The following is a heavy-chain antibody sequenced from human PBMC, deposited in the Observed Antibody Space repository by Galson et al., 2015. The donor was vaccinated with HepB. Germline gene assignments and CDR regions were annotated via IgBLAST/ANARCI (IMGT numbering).Heavy chain of an antibody. CDR1: GDSFSNYW. J-gene: IGHJ5*02. CDR3: AKEAGP. Sequence: QSGAEVKKPGESLKISCTVSGDSFSNYWIGWVRQMPGKGLEWMGLIYLDDSDTRYSPSFQGQVTTSADKSISTAYLQWSSLRASDTATYYCAKEAGPWGQGTLVTVSS. CDR2: IYLDDSDT. V-gene: IGHV5-51*01.